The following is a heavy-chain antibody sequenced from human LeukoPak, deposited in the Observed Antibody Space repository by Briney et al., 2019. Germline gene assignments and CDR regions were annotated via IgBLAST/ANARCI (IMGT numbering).Heavy chain of an antibody. D-gene: IGHD3-3*01. CDR3: ARVSISLFGVVTAHFDS. Sequence: SETLSLTCGVSGGSFSGSYLGWIRQPPGKGLEWIGEINLSGSTNYNSSLTSRVTISLDTSKNQFSLTLRSVTTADTAVYYCARVSISLFGVVTAHFDSWGQGTLVAVSS. V-gene: IGHV4-34*01. J-gene: IGHJ4*02. CDR2: INLSGST. CDR1: GGSFSGSY.